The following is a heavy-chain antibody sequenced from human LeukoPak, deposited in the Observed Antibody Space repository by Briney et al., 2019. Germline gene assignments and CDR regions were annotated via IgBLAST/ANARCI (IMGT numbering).Heavy chain of an antibody. J-gene: IGHJ4*02. Sequence: PSGTLSLTCGVSGGSITTTNYWSWVRQPPGQGLEWIGEISLTGRTNYNPSLKSRINISIDESKNHLYLNLASVTAADTAVYYCSRETGPFCPFGHWGQGTLVAVPS. V-gene: IGHV4-4*02. CDR2: ISLTGRT. CDR3: SRETGPFCPFGH. D-gene: IGHD7-27*01. CDR1: GGSITTTNY.